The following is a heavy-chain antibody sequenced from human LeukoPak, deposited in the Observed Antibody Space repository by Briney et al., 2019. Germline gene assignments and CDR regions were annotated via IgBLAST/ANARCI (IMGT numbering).Heavy chain of an antibody. Sequence: PSETLSLTRTVSGGSISSYYWSWIRQPPGKGLEWIGYIYTSGSTNYNPSLKSRVTISVDTSKNQFSLKLSSVTAADTAVYYCARAPPRVPDKYQQITEAWFDPWGQGTLVTVSS. V-gene: IGHV4-4*09. J-gene: IGHJ5*02. D-gene: IGHD2-2*01. CDR1: GGSISSYY. CDR2: IYTSGST. CDR3: ARAPPRVPDKYQQITEAWFDP.